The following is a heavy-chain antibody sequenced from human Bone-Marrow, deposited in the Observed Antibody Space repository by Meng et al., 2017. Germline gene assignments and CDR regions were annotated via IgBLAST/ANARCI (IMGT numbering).Heavy chain of an antibody. Sequence: GESLKIYCAASGFTFSSYAMHWVRQAPGKGLEWVAVISYDGSNKYYADSVKGRFTISRDNSKNTLYLQMNSLRAEDTAVYYCARGPGYYYYGMDVWGQGTTVTVSS. CDR3: ARGPGYYYYGMDV. V-gene: IGHV3-30*01. CDR1: GFTFSSYA. CDR2: ISYDGSNK. J-gene: IGHJ6*02.